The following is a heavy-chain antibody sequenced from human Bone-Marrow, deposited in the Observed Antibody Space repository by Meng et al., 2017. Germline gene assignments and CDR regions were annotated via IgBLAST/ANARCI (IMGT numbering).Heavy chain of an antibody. CDR3: ARRSSAMDV. V-gene: IGHV1-18*01. D-gene: IGHD2-15*01. CDR1: GYTFSSFG. CDR2: VSAYNGNA. J-gene: IGHJ6*02. Sequence: ASVKVSCKASGYTFSSFGISWVRQAPGQGLEWMGWVSAYNGNANYAQKFQGRVTMTTDTSTSTAYMELRSLTSDATAVYYCARRSSAMDVWGQGTTVTVSS.